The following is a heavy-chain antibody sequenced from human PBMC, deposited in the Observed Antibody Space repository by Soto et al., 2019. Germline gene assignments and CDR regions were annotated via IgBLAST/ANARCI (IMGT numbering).Heavy chain of an antibody. CDR1: GDSVSSCASY. J-gene: IGHJ3*02. V-gene: IGHV4-61*08. D-gene: IGHD2-8*02. CDR2: LYYSGST. Sequence: QVQLQESGAGLVKPSETLSLTCSVSGDSVSSCASYWGWIRPPPGKGLEWVGFLYYSGSTTYNPSLKRRVTMSVDMSKNQFSLKLRSVTAADTAVFYCVRQPSADCSGGVCYHAFDIWGQGTMVTVSS. CDR3: VRQPSADCSGGVCYHAFDI.